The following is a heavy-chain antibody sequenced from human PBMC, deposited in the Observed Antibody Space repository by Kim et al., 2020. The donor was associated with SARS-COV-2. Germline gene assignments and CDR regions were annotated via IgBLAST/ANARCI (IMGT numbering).Heavy chain of an antibody. CDR2: INTNTGNP. CDR1: GYTFTSYA. V-gene: IGHV7-4-1*02. Sequence: ASVKVSCKASGYTFTSYAMNWVRQAPGQGLEWMGWINTNTGNPTYAQGFTGRFVFSLDTSVSTAYLQISSLKAEDTAVYYCARDGSRYYDFWSGIDAFDIWGQGTMVTVSS. CDR3: ARDGSRYYDFWSGIDAFDI. J-gene: IGHJ3*02. D-gene: IGHD3-3*01.